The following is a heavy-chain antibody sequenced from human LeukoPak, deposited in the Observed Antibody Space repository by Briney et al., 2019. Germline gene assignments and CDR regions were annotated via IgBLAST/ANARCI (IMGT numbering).Heavy chain of an antibody. CDR1: GYTLTELS. CDR3: ATGSPAAMVPIFDY. CDR2: FDPEDGET. V-gene: IGHV1-24*01. D-gene: IGHD2-2*01. Sequence: ASVKVSCKVSGYTLTELSMHWVRQAPGKGLEWMGGFDPEDGETIYAQKFQGRVTMAEDTSTDTAYMELSSLRSEDTAVYYCATGSPAAMVPIFDYWGQGTLVTVSS. J-gene: IGHJ4*02.